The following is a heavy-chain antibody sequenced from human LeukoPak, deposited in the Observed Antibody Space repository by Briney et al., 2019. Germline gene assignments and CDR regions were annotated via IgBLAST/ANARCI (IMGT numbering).Heavy chain of an antibody. CDR3: ARVFVEMATISGFDP. Sequence: SETLSLTCTVSGGSISSYYWSWIRQPPGKGLEWIGYIYYSGSTNYNPSLKSRVTISVDTSKNQFSLKLSSVTAADTAVYYCARVFVEMATISGFDPWGQGTLVTVSS. CDR1: GGSISSYY. CDR2: IYYSGST. J-gene: IGHJ5*02. D-gene: IGHD5-12*01. V-gene: IGHV4-59*12.